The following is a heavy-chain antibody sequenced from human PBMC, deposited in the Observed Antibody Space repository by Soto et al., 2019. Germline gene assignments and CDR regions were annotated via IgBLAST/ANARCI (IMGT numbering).Heavy chain of an antibody. J-gene: IGHJ4*02. Sequence: LXLTCAVSCGPISGSVWWNWVRQPPGKGLEWIGEVFHSGGINYNPSLKSRVTMSVDTSRSQFSLELHSVTAADTAVYYCARKAWVRFDFWGQGTLVTVSS. V-gene: IGHV4-4*02. D-gene: IGHD3-16*01. CDR1: CGPISGSVW. CDR3: ARKAWVRFDF. CDR2: VFHSGGI.